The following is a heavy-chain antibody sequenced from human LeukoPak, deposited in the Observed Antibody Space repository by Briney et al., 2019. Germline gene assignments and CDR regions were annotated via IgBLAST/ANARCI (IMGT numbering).Heavy chain of an antibody. CDR3: ARDYFPGGNSPGPPPH. J-gene: IGHJ4*02. CDR1: GYTFTSYA. Sequence: VASVKVSCKASGYTFTSYAMHWVRQAPGQRLEWMGWINAGNGNTKYSQKFQGRVTITRDTSASTAYMELSSLRSEDTAVYYCARDYFPGGNSPGPPPHWGQGTLVTVSS. V-gene: IGHV1-3*01. D-gene: IGHD4-23*01. CDR2: INAGNGNT.